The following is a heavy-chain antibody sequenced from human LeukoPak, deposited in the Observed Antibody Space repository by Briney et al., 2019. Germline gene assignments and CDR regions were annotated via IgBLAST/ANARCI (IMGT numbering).Heavy chain of an antibody. Sequence: SETLSLTCAVYGGSFSGYYWSWIRQPPGKGLEWIGEINHSGSTNYNPSLKSRVTISVDTSKNQFSLKLSSVTAADTAVYYCARTAFVYYYDSSGYYYFDYWGQGTLVTVSS. CDR2: INHSGST. J-gene: IGHJ4*02. V-gene: IGHV4-34*01. D-gene: IGHD3-22*01. CDR3: ARTAFVYYYDSSGYYYFDY. CDR1: GGSFSGYY.